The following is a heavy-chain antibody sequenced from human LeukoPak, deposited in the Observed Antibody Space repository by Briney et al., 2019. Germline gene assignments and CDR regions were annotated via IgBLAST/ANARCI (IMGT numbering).Heavy chain of an antibody. CDR1: GYSISSGYY. CDR3: ARDVRFQTAMLNIDY. Sequence: VKPSETLSLTCTVSGYSISSGYYWGWIRQPPGKGLEWIGSIYHSGSTYYNPSLKSRVTISVDTSKNQFSLKLNSVTAADTAVYYCARDVRFQTAMLNIDYWGQGTLVTVSS. V-gene: IGHV4-38-2*02. CDR2: IYHSGST. D-gene: IGHD5-18*01. J-gene: IGHJ4*02.